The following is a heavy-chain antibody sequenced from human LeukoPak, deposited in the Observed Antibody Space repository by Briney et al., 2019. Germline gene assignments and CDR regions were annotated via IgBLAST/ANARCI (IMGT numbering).Heavy chain of an antibody. CDR1: GYTFTGYY. Sequence: GASVKVSCKASGYTFTGYYMHWVRQAPGQGLERMGWINPNSGGTNYAQKFQGRVTMTRDTSISTAYMELSRLRSDDTAVYYCARDYTIAAAGTPSYWGQGTLVTVSS. V-gene: IGHV1-2*02. CDR2: INPNSGGT. D-gene: IGHD6-13*01. CDR3: ARDYTIAAAGTPSY. J-gene: IGHJ4*02.